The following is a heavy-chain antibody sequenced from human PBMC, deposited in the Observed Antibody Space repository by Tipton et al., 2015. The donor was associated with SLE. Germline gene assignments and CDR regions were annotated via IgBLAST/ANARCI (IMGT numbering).Heavy chain of an antibody. CDR3: AGRGDLVVEVAHLDY. CDR2: IYYTGNT. CDR1: GDPIRSSGYF. V-gene: IGHV4-31*03. J-gene: IGHJ4*02. D-gene: IGHD2-21*01. Sequence: TLSLTCTVSGDPIRSSGYFWGWLRQHPGKGLEWFGYIYYTGNTYYNPSLKSRVSISVDTSKNQFSLSLISVTAADTAVYYCAGRGDLVVEVAHLDYWGQGILVTVSS.